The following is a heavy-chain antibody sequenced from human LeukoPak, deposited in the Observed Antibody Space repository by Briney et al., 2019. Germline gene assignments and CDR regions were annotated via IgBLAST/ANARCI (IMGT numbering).Heavy chain of an antibody. J-gene: IGHJ4*02. CDR3: AKGDSSSYESQFDY. CDR2: ISGSGGST. Sequence: PGGSLRLSCAASGFTFSSYAMSWVRQAPGKGLEWVSAISGSGGSTYYADSVKGRFTISRDNSKDTLYLQMNSLRAEDTAVYYCAKGDSSSYESQFDYWGQGTLVTVSS. V-gene: IGHV3-23*01. CDR1: GFTFSSYA. D-gene: IGHD6-6*01.